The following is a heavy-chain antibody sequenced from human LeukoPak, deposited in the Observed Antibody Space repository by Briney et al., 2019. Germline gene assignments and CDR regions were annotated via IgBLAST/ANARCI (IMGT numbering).Heavy chain of an antibody. J-gene: IGHJ4*02. D-gene: IGHD3-22*01. CDR1: GGTFSSYA. CDR3: ARVWLAGYYYDSSGYFLPDY. Sequence: ASVKVSCKASGGTFSSYAISWVRQAPGQGLEWMGWISAYNGNTNYAQKLQGRVTMTTDTSTSTAYMELRSLRSDDTAVYYCARVWLAGYYYDSSGYFLPDYWGQGTLVTVS. V-gene: IGHV1-18*01. CDR2: ISAYNGNT.